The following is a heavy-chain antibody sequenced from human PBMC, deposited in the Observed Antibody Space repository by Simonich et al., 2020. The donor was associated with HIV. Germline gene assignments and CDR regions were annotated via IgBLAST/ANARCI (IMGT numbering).Heavy chain of an antibody. V-gene: IGHV3-33*01. CDR2: IWYDGNIK. CDR1: GFTFSGYG. D-gene: IGHD4-17*01. J-gene: IGHJ4*02. Sequence: QVQLVESGGGVVQPGRSLRLSCAASGFTFSGYGWHWVRQAPAKGLGWGAVIWYDGNIKYYADSVKGRFTISRDNSKNTLYLQMNSLRAEDTAMYYCVRRFDYGGDYWGQGTLVTVSS. CDR3: VRRFDYGGDY.